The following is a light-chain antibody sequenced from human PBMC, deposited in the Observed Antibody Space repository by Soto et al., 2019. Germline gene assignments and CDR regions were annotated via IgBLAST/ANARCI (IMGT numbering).Light chain of an antibody. CDR2: GAS. Sequence: EIVLTQSPGTLSLSPGERATLSCRASQSVSSSYLAWYQQKPGQAPGPLISGASSRATGIPDRFSGSGSGTDFTLTISRLEPGDFAVYYCLQYGSSPYTFGQGTKLEIK. CDR3: LQYGSSPYT. CDR1: QSVSSSY. J-gene: IGKJ2*01. V-gene: IGKV3-20*01.